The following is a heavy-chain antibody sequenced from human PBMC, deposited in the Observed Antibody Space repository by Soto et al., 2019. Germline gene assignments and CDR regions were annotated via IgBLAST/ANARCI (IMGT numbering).Heavy chain of an antibody. CDR2: ISGSGGST. V-gene: IGHV3-23*01. D-gene: IGHD2-15*01. J-gene: IGHJ6*02. Sequence: PGGSLRLSCAASGFTFSSYAMSWVRQAPGKGLEWVSAISGSGGSTYYADSVKGRFTISRDNSKNTLYLQMNSLRAEDTAVYYCAKMGDIVVVVASLYGMDVWGQGTTVTVSS. CDR1: GFTFSSYA. CDR3: AKMGDIVVVVASLYGMDV.